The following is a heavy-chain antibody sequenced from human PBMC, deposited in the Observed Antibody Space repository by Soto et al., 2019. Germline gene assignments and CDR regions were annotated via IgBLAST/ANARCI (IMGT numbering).Heavy chain of an antibody. CDR3: AASVQTGTTYEYYFDY. CDR2: IDPSDSYT. CDR1: GYSFTSYW. V-gene: IGHV5-10-1*01. Sequence: PGESLKISCKGSGYSFTSYWISWVRQMPGKGLEWMGRIDPSDSYTNYSPSFQGHVTISADKSISTAYLQWSSLKASDTAMYYCAASVQTGTTYEYYFDYWGQGTLVTV. J-gene: IGHJ4*02. D-gene: IGHD1-7*01.